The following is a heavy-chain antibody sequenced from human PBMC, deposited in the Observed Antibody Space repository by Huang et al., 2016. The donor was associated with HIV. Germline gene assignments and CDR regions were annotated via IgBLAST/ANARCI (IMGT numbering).Heavy chain of an antibody. CDR1: GFTFSSFP. Sequence: QVQLVESGGGVVQPGRSLRLSCAASGFTFSSFPMHGVRQAPGKGLEWVAVVPPDGINKYYSDSVKGRFTISRDNSKNTVYLEMNSLKLEDTAVYYCARGASTKDYYFYYMDVWGKGTAVTVSS. D-gene: IGHD2-2*01. J-gene: IGHJ6*03. V-gene: IGHV3-30-3*01. CDR2: VPPDGINK. CDR3: ARGASTKDYYFYYMDV.